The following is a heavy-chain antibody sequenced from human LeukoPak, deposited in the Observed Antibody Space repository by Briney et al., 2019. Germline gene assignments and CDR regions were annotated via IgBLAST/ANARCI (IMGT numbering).Heavy chain of an antibody. CDR2: IYYSGST. V-gene: IGHV4-59*01. CDR1: GGSISSYY. Sequence: PSETLSLTCTVSGGSISSYYWSWIRRPPGKGLEWIGYIYYSGSTNYNPSLKSRVTISVDTSKNQFFLKLSSVTAADTAVYYCARVYYDFWSCYSLIAFDIWGQGTMVTVSS. D-gene: IGHD3-3*01. CDR3: ARVYYDFWSCYSLIAFDI. J-gene: IGHJ3*02.